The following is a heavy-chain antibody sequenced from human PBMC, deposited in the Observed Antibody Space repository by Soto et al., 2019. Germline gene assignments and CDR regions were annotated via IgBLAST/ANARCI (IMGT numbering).Heavy chain of an antibody. CDR2: IYCGDSNT. CDR1: GYSFTIHW. V-gene: IGHV5-51*01. D-gene: IGHD3-10*01. CDR3: ARLDTYYYGSGTYYQGGGFDY. J-gene: IGHJ4*02. Sequence: PGASLKISCKGSGYSFTIHWIGWVRQMPGKGLEWMGVIYCGDSNTRYSPAFQGQVTMSADKSNNTAYLQWSSLKASDTAMYYCARLDTYYYGSGTYYQGGGFDYWGQGTPVTVSS.